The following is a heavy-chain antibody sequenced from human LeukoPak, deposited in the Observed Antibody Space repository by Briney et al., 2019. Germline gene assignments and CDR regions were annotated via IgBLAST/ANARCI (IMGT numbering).Heavy chain of an antibody. V-gene: IGHV5-51*01. D-gene: IGHD4-17*01. CDR3: ARHVDTVTPGGPYGMDV. Sequence: KGGASLKISCKGSGSSFTSYWIGWVRPLPGKGLEWMGIIYPGDSDTRYSPSFQGQVTISADKSIRTAYLQWSSLKASDTAMYYCARHVDTVTPGGPYGMDVWGQGTTVTVSS. J-gene: IGHJ6*02. CDR2: IYPGDSDT. CDR1: GSSFTSYW.